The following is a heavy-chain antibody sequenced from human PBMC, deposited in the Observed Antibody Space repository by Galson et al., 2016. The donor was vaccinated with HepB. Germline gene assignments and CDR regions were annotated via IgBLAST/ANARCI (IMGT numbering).Heavy chain of an antibody. CDR2: INSDGSST. CDR3: VGVFPYTGIYARFDP. D-gene: IGHD1-26*01. V-gene: IGHV3-74*01. CDR1: GFTFSNSW. Sequence: SLRLSCAASGFTFSNSWMHWVRQAPGKGLVWVSRINSDGSSTSYADSVKGRFTVSRDNAKNTLYLQMHSLRAEDTAVYYCVGVFPYTGIYARFDPWGQGTLVTVSS. J-gene: IGHJ5*02.